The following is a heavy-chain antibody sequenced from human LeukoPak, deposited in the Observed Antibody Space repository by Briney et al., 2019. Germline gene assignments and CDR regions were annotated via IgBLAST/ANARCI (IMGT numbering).Heavy chain of an antibody. CDR3: ASDYCSGGSCYPFDY. V-gene: IGHV3-48*04. CDR2: ISSSSSTI. CDR1: GFTFSSYS. Sequence: PGGSLRLSCAASGFTFSSYSMNWVRQAPGKGLEWVSYISSSSSTIYYADSVKGRFTIPRDNAKNSLYLQMNSLRAEDTAVYYCASDYCSGGSCYPFDYWGQGTLVTVSS. J-gene: IGHJ4*02. D-gene: IGHD2-15*01.